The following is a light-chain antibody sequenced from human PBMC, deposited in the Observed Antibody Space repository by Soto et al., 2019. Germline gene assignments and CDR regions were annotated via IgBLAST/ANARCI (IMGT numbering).Light chain of an antibody. CDR1: QSVSSN. CDR3: QQYKNWPHT. Sequence: EIVMTQSPGTLSVSPGERATLSCRASQSVSSNLAWYHQKPGQVPRLLIYGASTRATGIPDRFSGSGSGTEFTLTISSLQSEDLAVYYCQQYKNWPHTFGQGTRLEIK. CDR2: GAS. V-gene: IGKV3-15*01. J-gene: IGKJ5*01.